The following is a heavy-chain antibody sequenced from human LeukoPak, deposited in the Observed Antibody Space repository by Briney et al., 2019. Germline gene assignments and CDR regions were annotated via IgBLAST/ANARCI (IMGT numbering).Heavy chain of an antibody. Sequence: ASVKVPCKASGYTFTGYYMHWVRQAPGQGLEWIGWINPNSGGTNYAQKFQGRVTMTRDTSISTAYMELSRLRSDDTAVYYCAREYSSPLGGWFDPWGQGTLVTVSS. CDR3: AREYSSPLGGWFDP. D-gene: IGHD6-13*01. V-gene: IGHV1-2*02. J-gene: IGHJ5*02. CDR2: INPNSGGT. CDR1: GYTFTGYY.